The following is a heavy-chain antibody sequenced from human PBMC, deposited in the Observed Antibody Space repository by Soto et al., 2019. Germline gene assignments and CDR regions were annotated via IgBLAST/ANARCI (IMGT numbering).Heavy chain of an antibody. CDR1: GFSLTTDGEG. J-gene: IGHJ4*02. CDR3: AHSRNLITEDAQVGDFDY. D-gene: IGHD3-10*01. V-gene: IGHV2-5*02. Sequence: QITLKESGPTLVKPAQTLALTCSFSGFSLTTDGEGVGWVRQPPGEALEWLALIYWDDDERYSPSLKTRLIITKDPSKNQVVLIMTNMDPVDTATYYCAHSRNLITEDAQVGDFDYWGQGTLVTVSS. CDR2: IYWDDDE.